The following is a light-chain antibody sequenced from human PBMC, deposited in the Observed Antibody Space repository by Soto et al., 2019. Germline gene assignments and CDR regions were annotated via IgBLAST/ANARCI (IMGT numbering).Light chain of an antibody. Sequence: QSVLTQPPSASGSPGQSVTISCTGTSSDVGGYNYVSWYQQHPGKAPKLMIYEVSKRPSGVPDRFSGSKSGNKASLTVSGLQAEDKADYYCSSSTCSSTNYVLGTWTTVTVL. V-gene: IGLV2-8*01. CDR3: SSSTCSSTNYV. J-gene: IGLJ1*01. CDR1: SSDVGGYNY. CDR2: EVS.